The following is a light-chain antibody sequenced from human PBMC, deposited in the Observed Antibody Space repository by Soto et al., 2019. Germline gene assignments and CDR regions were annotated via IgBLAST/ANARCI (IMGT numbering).Light chain of an antibody. CDR3: RQYGRSLEFA. Sequence: IVLTQSPGTLSLSPGERATLSCRASQTVSNNFLAWYQEKPGRGPRLLIYGASTRATGIPDRFSGSGSGTDFTLTISRLDPADFAVYYCRQYGRSLEFAVGGGTKVEIK. V-gene: IGKV3-20*01. CDR2: GAS. J-gene: IGKJ4*01. CDR1: QTVSNNF.